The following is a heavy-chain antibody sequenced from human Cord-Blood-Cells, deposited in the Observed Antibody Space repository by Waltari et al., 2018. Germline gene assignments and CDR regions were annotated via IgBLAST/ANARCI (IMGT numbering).Heavy chain of an antibody. CDR2: LNPNSGGT. V-gene: IGHV1-2*02. D-gene: IGHD3-9*01. J-gene: IGHJ4*02. CDR3: ARDGTTWYYDILTGYYPHRDFDY. CDR1: GYTFTGYY. Sequence: QVQLVQSGAEVKKPGASVKVSCKASGYTFTGYYIHWVRQAPGQGLEWMGWLNPNSGGTNYAQKFQGRVTMTRDTSISTAYMELSRLRSDDTAVYYCARDGTTWYYDILTGYYPHRDFDYWGQGTLVTVSS.